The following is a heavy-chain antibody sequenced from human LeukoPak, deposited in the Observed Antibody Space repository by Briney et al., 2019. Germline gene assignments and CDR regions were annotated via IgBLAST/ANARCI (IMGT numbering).Heavy chain of an antibody. CDR1: GGSISSSSYY. J-gene: IGHJ4*02. CDR2: IYYSGST. D-gene: IGHD1-14*01. CDR3: ARAEGAKNPWDY. V-gene: IGHV4-39*07. Sequence: SETLSLTCTVSGGSISSSSYYWGWIRQPPGKGLEWIGSIYYSGSTYYNPSLKSRVTISVDRSKNQFSLKLSSVTAADTAVYYCARAEGAKNPWDYWGQGTLVTVSS.